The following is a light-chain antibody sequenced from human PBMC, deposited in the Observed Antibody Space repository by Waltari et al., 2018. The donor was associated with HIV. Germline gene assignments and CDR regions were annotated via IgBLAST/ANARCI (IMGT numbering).Light chain of an antibody. CDR1: SSSGRRCHY. CDR3: CSYVGSGYV. Sequence: QSTLTQRRALSRSPGQSATILCAGTSSSGRRCHYFSWYQQHPGKAPKLMIYDVSKRPSGVPDRFSGSKSGNTASLTISGLQAEDEADYYCCSYVGSGYVFGTGTKVTVL. V-gene: IGLV2-11*01. CDR2: DVS. J-gene: IGLJ1*01.